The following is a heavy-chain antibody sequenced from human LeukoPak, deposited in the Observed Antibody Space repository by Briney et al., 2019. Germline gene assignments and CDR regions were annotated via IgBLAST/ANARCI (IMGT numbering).Heavy chain of an antibody. D-gene: IGHD3-22*01. Sequence: ASVKVSCKASGYTFTSYDISWVRQAPGQGLEWMGGIIPIFGTANYAQKFQGRVTITTDESTSTAYMELSSLRSEDTAVYYCARDKGGRYDSRAHDAPFDYWGQGTLVTVSS. V-gene: IGHV1-69*05. CDR3: ARDKGGRYDSRAHDAPFDY. CDR2: IIPIFGTA. J-gene: IGHJ4*02. CDR1: GYTFTSYD.